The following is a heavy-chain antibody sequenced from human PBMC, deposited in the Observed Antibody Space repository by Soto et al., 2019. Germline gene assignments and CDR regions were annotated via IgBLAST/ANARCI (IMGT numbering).Heavy chain of an antibody. CDR1: GFTFSGKS. Sequence: PGGSLRLSCAASGFTFSGKSMHWVRQAPGKGLEWVALISPDGSQIFHADSVRGRFTISRDNSKNTAYLQLNSLRAEDTSLYFWATDIDDTGLLTSWAQGTLFTVS. D-gene: IGHD5-12*01. CDR2: ISPDGSQI. J-gene: IGHJ5*02. CDR3: ATDIDDTGLLTS. V-gene: IGHV3-30-3*01.